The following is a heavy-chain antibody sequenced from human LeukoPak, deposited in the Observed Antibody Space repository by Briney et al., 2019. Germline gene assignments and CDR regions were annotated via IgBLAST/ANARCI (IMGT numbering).Heavy chain of an antibody. J-gene: IGHJ6*02. CDR1: GYTFTSYG. V-gene: IGHV1-18*01. CDR3: ARTQLRYFDWLYYYYYGMDV. D-gene: IGHD3-9*01. Sequence: ASAKVSCKASGYTFTSYGISWVRQAPGQGLEWMGWISAYNGNTNYAQKLQGRVTMTTDTSTSTAYMELRSLRSDDTAVYYCARTQLRYFDWLYYYYYGMDVWGQGTTVTVSS. CDR2: ISAYNGNT.